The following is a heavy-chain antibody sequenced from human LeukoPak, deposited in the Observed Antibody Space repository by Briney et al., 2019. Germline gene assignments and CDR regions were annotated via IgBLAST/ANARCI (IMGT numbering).Heavy chain of an antibody. Sequence: PGGSLRLFCAASGFTFSDYAMTWVRQAPGKGLEWVSSISASGDTTYYADSVKGRFSISRDNSKSSLYLQMTSLRAEDTAVYSCARSLINTIRSGFDSWGQGALVTVSS. CDR1: GFTFSDYA. CDR2: ISASGDTT. J-gene: IGHJ4*02. V-gene: IGHV3-23*01. CDR3: ARSLINTIRSGFDS. D-gene: IGHD3-3*01.